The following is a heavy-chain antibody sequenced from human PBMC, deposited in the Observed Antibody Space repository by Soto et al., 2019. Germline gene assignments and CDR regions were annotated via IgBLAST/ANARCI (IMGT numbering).Heavy chain of an antibody. D-gene: IGHD1-26*01. CDR3: ASGPRGIHWFDP. J-gene: IGHJ5*02. V-gene: IGHV4-34*01. Sequence: SETLSLTCAVYGGSFSGYYWSWIRQPPGKGLEWIGEINHSGSTNYNPSLKSRVTISVDTSKNQFSLKLSSVTAADTAVYYCASGPRGIHWFDPWGQGTLVTVSS. CDR2: INHSGST. CDR1: GGSFSGYY.